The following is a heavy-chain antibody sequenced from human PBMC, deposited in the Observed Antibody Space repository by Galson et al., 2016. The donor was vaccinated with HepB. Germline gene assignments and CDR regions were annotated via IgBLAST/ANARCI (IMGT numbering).Heavy chain of an antibody. CDR2: ICSAGRNK. V-gene: IGHV3-33*08. CDR1: GFTFSSYA. CDR3: ARVVAVGVGDAFDP. J-gene: IGHJ5*02. D-gene: IGHD2-8*01. Sequence: SLRLSCAASGFTFSSYAMHWVRQAPGKGLEWVAVICSAGRNKYYADSVKGRFTISRDNAKNSLFLQMNSLRAEDTAVYYCARVVAVGVGDAFDPWGQGTLVTVSS.